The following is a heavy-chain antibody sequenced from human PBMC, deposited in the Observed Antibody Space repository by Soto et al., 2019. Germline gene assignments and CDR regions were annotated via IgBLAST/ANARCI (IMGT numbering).Heavy chain of an antibody. CDR1: GFNFDNYA. CDR3: ATVANVGVVVAYFDH. J-gene: IGHJ4*02. D-gene: IGHD3-3*01. V-gene: IGHV3-23*01. Sequence: EVQLLESGGGLVQPGGSLRLSCGSSGFNFDNYAMGWVRQAPGTGLEWVSGISSTCRRTYYADSVRGRSSISRDNSKKTVDLQINSLRAEDTAVYYCATVANVGVVVAYFDHWGQGSLVTVSS. CDR2: ISSTCRRT.